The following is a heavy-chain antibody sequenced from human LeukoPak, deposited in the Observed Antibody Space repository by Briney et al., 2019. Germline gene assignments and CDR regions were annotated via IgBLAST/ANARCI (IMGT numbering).Heavy chain of an antibody. CDR2: IYYSGST. CDR1: GGSISSYY. D-gene: IGHD4-17*01. CDR3: ARRVRGDFGGHFDY. Sequence: SETLSLTCTVSGGSISSYYWSWIRQPPGKGLEWIGYIYYSGSTNYNPSLKSRVTISVDTSKNQFSLKLSSVTAADTAVYYCARRVRGDFGGHFDYWGQGTLVTVSS. V-gene: IGHV4-59*01. J-gene: IGHJ4*02.